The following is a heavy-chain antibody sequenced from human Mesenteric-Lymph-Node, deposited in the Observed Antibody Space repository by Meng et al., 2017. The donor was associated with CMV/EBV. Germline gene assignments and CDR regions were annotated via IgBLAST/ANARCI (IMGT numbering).Heavy chain of an antibody. CDR2: INPNSGGT. D-gene: IGHD3-10*01. Sequence: ASVKVSCKASGYTFTGYYMHWVRQALGQGLEWMGWINPNSGGTNYAQKFQGRVTMTRDTSISTAYMELSRLRSDDTAVYYCARFGFEGALYFDYWGQGTLVTVSS. J-gene: IGHJ4*02. CDR3: ARFGFEGALYFDY. V-gene: IGHV1-2*02. CDR1: GYTFTGYY.